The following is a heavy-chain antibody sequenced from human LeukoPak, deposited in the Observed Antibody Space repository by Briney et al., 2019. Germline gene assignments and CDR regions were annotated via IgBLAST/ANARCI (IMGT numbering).Heavy chain of an antibody. CDR3: ARRVYDSSGYYSTGFDP. V-gene: IGHV4-59*08. CDR1: GGSISSYY. CDR2: IYYRGST. Sequence: SETLSLTCTVSGGSISSYYWSWIRQPPGKGLEWIGYIYYRGSTNYNPSLKSRVTISVDTSKNQFSLKLSSVTAADTAVYYCARRVYDSSGYYSTGFDPWGQGTLVTVSS. D-gene: IGHD3-22*01. J-gene: IGHJ5*02.